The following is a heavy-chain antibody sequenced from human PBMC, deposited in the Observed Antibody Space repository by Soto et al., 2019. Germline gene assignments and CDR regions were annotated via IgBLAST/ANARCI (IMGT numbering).Heavy chain of an antibody. J-gene: IGHJ4*02. CDR2: IFYSGST. CDR1: GCSLSCYY. D-gene: IGHD3-10*01. CDR3: ARAGPEMDY. Sequence: PSGTLSLTCTVSGCSLSCYYWSWIRQPPGKGLEWIGYIFYSGSTNYNPSLKSRVTISVDTSKNQFSLKLSSVTAADTAVYYCARAGPEMDYWGQGTLVTVSS. V-gene: IGHV4-59*01.